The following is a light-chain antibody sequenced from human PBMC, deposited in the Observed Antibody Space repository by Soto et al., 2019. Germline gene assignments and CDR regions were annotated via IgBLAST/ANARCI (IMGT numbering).Light chain of an antibody. Sequence: EIVLTQSPGTLSLSPGERATLSCRASQSVNSNFLAWFQQKPGQAPRLLIYATSSRATDIPDRFSGSGSGTDFTLTISRLEPEDFGVYYCQQYDRSPWTFGQGTKVEIK. V-gene: IGKV3-20*01. CDR2: ATS. CDR3: QQYDRSPWT. CDR1: QSVNSNF. J-gene: IGKJ1*01.